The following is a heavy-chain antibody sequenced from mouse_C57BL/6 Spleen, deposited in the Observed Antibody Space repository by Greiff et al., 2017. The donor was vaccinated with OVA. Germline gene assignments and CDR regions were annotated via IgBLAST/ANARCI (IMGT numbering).Heavy chain of an antibody. CDR2: IDPEDGET. D-gene: IGHD1-1*01. V-gene: IGHV14-2*01. CDR1: GFNIKDYY. Sequence: EVNLVESGAELVKPGASVKLSCTASGFNIKDYYMHWVKQRTEQGLEWIERIDPEDGETKYAPKFQGKATITADTSSNTAYLQLSSLTSEDTAVYYCAMGGSSPYAMDYWGQGTSVTVSS. J-gene: IGHJ4*01. CDR3: AMGGSSPYAMDY.